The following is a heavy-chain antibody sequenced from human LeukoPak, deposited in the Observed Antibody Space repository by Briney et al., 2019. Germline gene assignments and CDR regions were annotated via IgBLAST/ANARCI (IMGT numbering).Heavy chain of an antibody. CDR3: ATDNSYGSGSYYT. CDR1: GXSIRSYY. V-gene: IGHV4-59*01. CDR2: IYYSGNT. Sequence: SETLSLTCTVSGXSIRSYYWNWIRQPPGKGLERIGYIYYSGNTNYNPSLKSRVTISVDTSKNQFSLKLSSVTAADTAVYYCATDNSYGSGSYYTWGQGTLVTVSS. J-gene: IGHJ4*02. D-gene: IGHD3-10*01.